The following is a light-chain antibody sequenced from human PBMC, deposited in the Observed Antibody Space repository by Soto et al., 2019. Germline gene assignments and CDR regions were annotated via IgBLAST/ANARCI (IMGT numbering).Light chain of an antibody. V-gene: IGKV1-39*01. CDR3: QQSYRTLPIT. CDR1: QSISGY. J-gene: IGKJ5*01. Sequence: DIQMTQSPYPLSASVGARVPLTCRTSQSISGYLNWYRHKPGKAPTLLXYAASTLQSGVPSRFSGSGSGTDLALTISNLQPEDFANYYCQQSYRTLPITFGQGTRLDIK. CDR2: AAS.